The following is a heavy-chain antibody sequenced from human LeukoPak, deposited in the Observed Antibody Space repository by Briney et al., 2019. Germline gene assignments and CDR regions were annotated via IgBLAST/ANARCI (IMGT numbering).Heavy chain of an antibody. CDR3: AKDGYSSGSAFDY. CDR2: ISGSGGIT. V-gene: IGHV3-23*01. CDR1: GFTFTSYA. J-gene: IGHJ4*02. D-gene: IGHD3-10*01. Sequence: PGGSLRLSCAASGFTFTSYAMSWVRQAPGKGLEWVSGISGSGGITYYADSVRGWFTISRDNSKNTLYLQMNSLRAEDTAVYYCAKDGYSSGSAFDYWGQGTLVTVSS.